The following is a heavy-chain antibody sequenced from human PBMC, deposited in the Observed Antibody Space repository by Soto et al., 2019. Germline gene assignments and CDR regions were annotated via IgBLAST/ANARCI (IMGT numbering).Heavy chain of an antibody. CDR3: AVADYGDDDY. CDR1: GYTFPTST. Sequence: QLQLVQSGAEAKKPGASVKVSCKASGYTFPTSTISWVRQAPGQGLEWMGWIKAYSGNTNYAQKLQGRVTMTTDTSRNAAYMELRSLTTDYTAIYYCAVADYGDDDYWGQGTLVTVSS. V-gene: IGHV1-18*01. CDR2: IKAYSGNT. J-gene: IGHJ4*02. D-gene: IGHD4-17*01.